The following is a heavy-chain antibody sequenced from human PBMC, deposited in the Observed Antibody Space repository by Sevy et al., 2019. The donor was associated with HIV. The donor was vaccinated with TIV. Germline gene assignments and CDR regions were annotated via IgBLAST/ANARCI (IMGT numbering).Heavy chain of an antibody. CDR1: GASVRNGIYY. CDR2: IYYSGNT. D-gene: IGHD3-10*01. Sequence: SETLSLTCSVSGASVRNGIYYWSWIRQPPGKGLEWIGYIYYSGNTNYNPSLKGRVTISADATKNQISLELTSVTAADTAVYYCARDYDDYGRADAFDIWGQGSMVTVSS. V-gene: IGHV4-61*01. J-gene: IGHJ3*02. CDR3: ARDYDDYGRADAFDI.